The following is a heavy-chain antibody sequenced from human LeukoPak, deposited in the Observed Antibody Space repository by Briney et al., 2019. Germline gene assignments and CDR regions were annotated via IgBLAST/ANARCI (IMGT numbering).Heavy chain of an antibody. Sequence: GGSLRLSCAASGFTFSSYAMHWVRQAPGKGLEWVAVISYDGSNKYYADSVKGRFTISRDTSKTTISLQMNSLRVEDSAVYYCAKWTRTTLFRGDRARFDSWGQGTLVTVSS. J-gene: IGHJ4*02. CDR2: ISYDGSNK. CDR1: GFTFSSYA. V-gene: IGHV3-30*04. CDR3: AKWTRTTLFRGDRARFDS. D-gene: IGHD3-10*01.